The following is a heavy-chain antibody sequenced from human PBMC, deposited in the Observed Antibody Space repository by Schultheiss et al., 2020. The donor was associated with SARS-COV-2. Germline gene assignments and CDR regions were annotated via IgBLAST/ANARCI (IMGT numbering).Heavy chain of an antibody. CDR3: ARVASSWYHSIDY. CDR2: IYHSGST. D-gene: IGHD6-13*01. CDR1: GYSISSGYY. V-gene: IGHV4-38-2*01. J-gene: IGHJ4*02. Sequence: SQTLSLTCAVSGYSISSGYYWGWIRQPPGKGLEWIGSIYHSGSTNYNPSLKSRVTISVDTSKNQFSLKLSSVTAADTAVYYCARVASSWYHSIDYWGQGTLVTVSS.